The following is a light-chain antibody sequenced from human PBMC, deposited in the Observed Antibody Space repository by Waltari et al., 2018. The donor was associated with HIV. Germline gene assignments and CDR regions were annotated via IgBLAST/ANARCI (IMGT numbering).Light chain of an antibody. Sequence: IQMTQSPSSLSASVVDRVTITCRASQGISNYLAWYQQTPGKVHKLLIYAASTLQSGVPSRFSGSGSGTDFTLTISSLQPEDVATYYCQKYNSAPRTFGQGTKVEIK. CDR3: QKYNSAPRT. CDR1: QGISNY. V-gene: IGKV1-27*01. CDR2: AAS. J-gene: IGKJ1*01.